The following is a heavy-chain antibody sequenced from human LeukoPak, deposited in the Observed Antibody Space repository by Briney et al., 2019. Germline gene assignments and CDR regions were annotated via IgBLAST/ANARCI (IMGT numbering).Heavy chain of an antibody. CDR2: ISSSSSTI. CDR3: ARDHQPPGAFDI. Sequence: SGGSLRLSCAASGFTFSSYSMNWVRQAPGKGLEWVSYISSSSSTIYYADSVKGRFTISRDNAKDSLYLQMNSLRAEDTAVYYCARDHQPPGAFDIWGQGTMVTVSS. CDR1: GFTFSSYS. V-gene: IGHV3-48*01. D-gene: IGHD2-2*01. J-gene: IGHJ3*02.